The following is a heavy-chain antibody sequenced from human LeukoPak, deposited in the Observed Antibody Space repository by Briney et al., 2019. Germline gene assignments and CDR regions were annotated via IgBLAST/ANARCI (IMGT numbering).Heavy chain of an antibody. CDR2: IYYSGST. CDR3: ASERSGSYSF. CDR1: GFTFSSYA. D-gene: IGHD3-10*01. J-gene: IGHJ4*02. V-gene: IGHV4-59*01. Sequence: PGGSLRLSCAASGFTFSSYAMSWIRQPPGKGLEWIGYIYYSGSTNYNPSLKSRVTISVDTSKNQFSLKLSSVTAADTAVYYCASERSGSYSFWGQGTLVTVSS.